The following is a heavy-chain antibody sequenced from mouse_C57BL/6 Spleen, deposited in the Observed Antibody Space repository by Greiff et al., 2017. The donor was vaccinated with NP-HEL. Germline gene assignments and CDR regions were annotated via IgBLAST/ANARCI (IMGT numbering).Heavy chain of an antibody. Sequence: VKLQQSGAELARPGASVKMSCKASGYTFTSYTMHWVKQRPGQGLEWIGYINPSSGYTKYNQKFKDKATLTADKSSSTAYMQLSSLTSEDSAVYYCARSDYDWFAYWGQGTLVTVSA. D-gene: IGHD2-4*01. V-gene: IGHV1-4*01. CDR2: INPSSGYT. CDR3: ARSDYDWFAY. J-gene: IGHJ3*01. CDR1: GYTFTSYT.